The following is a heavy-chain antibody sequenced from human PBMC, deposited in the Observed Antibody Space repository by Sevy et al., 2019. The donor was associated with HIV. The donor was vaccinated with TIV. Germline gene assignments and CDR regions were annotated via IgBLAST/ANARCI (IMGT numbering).Heavy chain of an antibody. CDR3: AREFGVVTPILYYYYGMDV. CDR2: INHSGST. CDR1: GGSFSGYY. J-gene: IGHJ6*02. V-gene: IGHV4-34*01. Sequence: SETLSLTCAVYGGSFSGYYWSWIRQPPGKGLEWIGEINHSGSTNYNPSLKSRVTISVDTSKNQFSLKLSSVTAADTAVYYCAREFGVVTPILYYYYGMDVWGQGTTVTVSS. D-gene: IGHD3-3*01.